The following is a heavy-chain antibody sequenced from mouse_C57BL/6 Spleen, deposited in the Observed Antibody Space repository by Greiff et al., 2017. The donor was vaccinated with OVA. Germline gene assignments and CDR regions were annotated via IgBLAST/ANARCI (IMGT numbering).Heavy chain of an antibody. V-gene: IGHV1-72*01. CDR2: IDPNSGGT. CDR1: GYTFTSYW. D-gene: IGHD1-1*01. J-gene: IGHJ1*03. Sequence: QVQLQQPGAELVKPGASVKLSCKASGYTFTSYWMHWVKQRPGRGLEWIGRIDPNSGGTKYNEKFKSKATLTVDKPSSTAYMQISSLTSEDSAVYYCARSVVDYWYFDVWGTGTTVTVSS. CDR3: ARSVVDYWYFDV.